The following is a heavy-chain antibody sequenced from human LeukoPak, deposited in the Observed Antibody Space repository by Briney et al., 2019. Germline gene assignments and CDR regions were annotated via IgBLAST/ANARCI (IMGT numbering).Heavy chain of an antibody. CDR2: IYYSGST. D-gene: IGHD6-13*01. CDR1: GGSISTYY. J-gene: IGHJ4*02. CDR3: ARDDGSSSWYGGLDY. V-gene: IGHV4-59*01. Sequence: PSETMSLTCTVSGGSISTYYWNWIRQPPGKGLEWIGYIYYSGSTNYNPSLKSRVTISVDTSKNQFSLKLSSVTAADTAVYYCARDDGSSSWYGGLDYWGQGTLVTVSS.